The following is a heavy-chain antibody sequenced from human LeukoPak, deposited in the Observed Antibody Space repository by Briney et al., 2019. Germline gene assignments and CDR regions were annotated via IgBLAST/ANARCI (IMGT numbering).Heavy chain of an antibody. V-gene: IGHV3-30-3*01. Sequence: QPGGSLRLSCAASGFTFSSYAMHWVRQAPGKGLEWVAVISYDGSNKYYADSVKGRFTISRDNSKNTLYLQMNSLRAEDTAVYYCAREGGGYEREFDYWGQGTLVTVSS. CDR2: ISYDGSNK. CDR1: GFTFSSYA. CDR3: AREGGGYEREFDY. D-gene: IGHD5-12*01. J-gene: IGHJ4*02.